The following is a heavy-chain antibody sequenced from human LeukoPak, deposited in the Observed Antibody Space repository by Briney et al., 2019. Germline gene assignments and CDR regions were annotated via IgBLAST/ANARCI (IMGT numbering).Heavy chain of an antibody. CDR1: GGTFSSYA. J-gene: IGHJ4*02. Sequence: SSVKVSCKASGGTFSSYAISWVRQAPGQGLEWMGRIVPIFGTANYAQKFQGRVTITTDESTSTAYMELSSLRSEDTAVYYCARESLSYGDRDYWGQGTLVTVSS. CDR2: IVPIFGTA. CDR3: ARESLSYGDRDY. V-gene: IGHV1-69*05. D-gene: IGHD4-17*01.